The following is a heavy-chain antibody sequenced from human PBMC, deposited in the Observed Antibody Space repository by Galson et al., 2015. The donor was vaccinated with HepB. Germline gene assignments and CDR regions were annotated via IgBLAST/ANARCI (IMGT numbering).Heavy chain of an antibody. V-gene: IGHV3-30*03. Sequence: SLRLSCAASGFTFSSYGMHWVRQAPGKGLEWVAVISYDGSNKYYADSVKGRFTISRDNSKNTLYLQMNSLRAEDTAVYYCTRDPVWFGEGGYNWFDPWGQGTLVTVSS. CDR3: TRDPVWFGEGGYNWFDP. J-gene: IGHJ5*02. CDR1: GFTFSSYG. CDR2: ISYDGSNK. D-gene: IGHD3-10*01.